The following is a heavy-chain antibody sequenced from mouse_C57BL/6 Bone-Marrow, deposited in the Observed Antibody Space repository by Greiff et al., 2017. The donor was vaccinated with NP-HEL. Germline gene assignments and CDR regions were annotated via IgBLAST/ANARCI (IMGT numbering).Heavy chain of an antibody. D-gene: IGHD1-1*01. V-gene: IGHV1-63*01. CDR2: IYPGGGYT. CDR3: ARRGYGSSFDD. CDR1: GYTFTNYW. Sequence: QVQLQQSGAELVRPGTSVKMSCKASGYTFTNYWIGWAKQRPGHGLEWIGDIYPGGGYTNYNEKFKGKATLTADKSSSTAYMQFSSLTSEDSAIYYCARRGYGSSFDDWGQGTTLTVSS. J-gene: IGHJ2*01.